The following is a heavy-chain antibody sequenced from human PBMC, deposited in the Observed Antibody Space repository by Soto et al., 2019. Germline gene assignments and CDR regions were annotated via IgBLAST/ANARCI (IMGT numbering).Heavy chain of an antibody. CDR2: ISYDGSNK. CDR3: AREIVEYCSGGSCYLGPDYYYGMDV. J-gene: IGHJ6*02. V-gene: IGHV3-30-3*01. Sequence: GSLRLSCAASGFTFSSYTMHWVRQAPGKGLEWVAVISYDGSNKYYADSVKGRFTISRDNSKNTLYLQMNRLRAEDAAAYYCAREIVEYCSGGSCYLGPDYYYGMDVWGQGTTVTVSS. D-gene: IGHD2-15*01. CDR1: GFTFSSYT.